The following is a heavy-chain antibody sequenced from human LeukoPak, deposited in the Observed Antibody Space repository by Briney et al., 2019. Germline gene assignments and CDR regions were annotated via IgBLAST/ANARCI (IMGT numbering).Heavy chain of an antibody. V-gene: IGHV4-39*07. Sequence: SETLSLTCTVSGGSISSSSYYWGWIRQPPGKGLEWIGSIYYSGSTYYNPSLKSRVTISVDTSKNQFSLKVKSVTAADTAVYYCARATYSTGWYPFHYWGQGTLVTVSS. CDR3: ARATYSTGWYPFHY. J-gene: IGHJ4*02. CDR2: IYYSGST. D-gene: IGHD6-13*01. CDR1: GGSISSSSYY.